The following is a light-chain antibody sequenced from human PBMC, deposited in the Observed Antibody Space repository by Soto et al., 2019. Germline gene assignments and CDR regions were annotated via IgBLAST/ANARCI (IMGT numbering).Light chain of an antibody. J-gene: IGLJ2*01. V-gene: IGLV2-14*01. CDR1: SSDIGTYNY. Sequence: QSALSQPASVSGSPGQSITISCTGTSSDIGTYNYVSWYQQHPGKAPKVMIYEVTNRPSGVSNRFSSSKSGNTASLTISGLQAEDEADYYCSSYTSSSIPVVFGGGTKLTVL. CDR3: SSYTSSSIPVV. CDR2: EVT.